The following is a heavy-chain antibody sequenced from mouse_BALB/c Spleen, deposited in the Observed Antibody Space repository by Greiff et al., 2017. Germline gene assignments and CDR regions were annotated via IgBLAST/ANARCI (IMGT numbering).Heavy chain of an antibody. V-gene: IGHV14-3*02. CDR2: IDPANGNT. CDR3: ASTVVVLYYFDY. J-gene: IGHJ2*01. D-gene: IGHD1-1*01. Sequence: EVQRVESGAELVKPGASVKLSCTASGFNIKDTYMHWVKQRPEQGLEWIGRIDPANGNTKYDPKFQGKATITADTSSNTAYLQLSSLTSEDTAVYYCASTVVVLYYFDYWGQGTTLTVSS. CDR1: GFNIKDTY.